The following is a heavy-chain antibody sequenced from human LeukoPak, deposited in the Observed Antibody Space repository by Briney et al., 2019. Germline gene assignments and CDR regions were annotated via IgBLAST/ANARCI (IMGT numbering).Heavy chain of an antibody. CDR1: GFTFSSYS. J-gene: IGHJ4*02. V-gene: IGHV3-21*01. CDR3: AKDKGTSGSIDY. Sequence: PGGSLRLSCAASGFTFSSYSMNWVRQAPGKGLEWVSSISSSSSYIYYADSVKGRFTISRDNAKNSLYLQMDSLRAEDTAVYYCAKDKGTSGSIDYWGQGTLVTVSS. CDR2: ISSSSSYI. D-gene: IGHD5-12*01.